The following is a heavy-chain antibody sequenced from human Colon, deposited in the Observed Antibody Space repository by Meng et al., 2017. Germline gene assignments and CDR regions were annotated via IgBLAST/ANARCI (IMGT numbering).Heavy chain of an antibody. D-gene: IGHD6-6*01. CDR1: GFTFSDLY. CDR2: INSGGSDI. J-gene: IGHJ5*02. CDR3: VTTARQADH. Sequence: QVQLVESGGTLVTPGGSLRLSCAASGFTFSDLYMSWVRQAPGKGLEWLSYINSGGSDIAYADSVKGRFTISRDNARNSLYLQMSSLRAEDTAAYYCVTTARQADHWGQGTLVTVSS. V-gene: IGHV3-11*01.